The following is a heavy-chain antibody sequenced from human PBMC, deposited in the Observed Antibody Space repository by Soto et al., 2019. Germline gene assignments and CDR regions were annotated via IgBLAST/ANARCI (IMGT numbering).Heavy chain of an antibody. D-gene: IGHD3-3*01. V-gene: IGHV3-9*01. Sequence: QPGWSLRLSCAVSGFTFDDYAMHWVRQAPGKGLEWVSGISWNSGRIAYADSVKGRFAISRDNAKNSLYLQMNSLRAEDTALYYCAKSPAHDLTIFGVVITEPFDYWGQGTLVTVSS. J-gene: IGHJ4*02. CDR2: ISWNSGRI. CDR1: GFTFDDYA. CDR3: AKSPAHDLTIFGVVITEPFDY.